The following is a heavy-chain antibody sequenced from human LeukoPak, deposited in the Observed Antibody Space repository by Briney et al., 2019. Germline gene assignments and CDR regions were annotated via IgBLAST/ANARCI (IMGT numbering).Heavy chain of an antibody. D-gene: IGHD2-2*01. CDR3: ASARTTAFMDV. CDR2: IYTSGST. V-gene: IGHV4-59*10. J-gene: IGHJ6*04. Sequence: SETLSLTCAVYGGSFSGYYWSWIRQPAGKGLEWIGRIYTSGSTNYNPSLKSRVTMSVDTSKNQFSLKLSSVTAADTAVYYCASARTTAFMDVWGKGTTVTVSS. CDR1: GGSFSGYY.